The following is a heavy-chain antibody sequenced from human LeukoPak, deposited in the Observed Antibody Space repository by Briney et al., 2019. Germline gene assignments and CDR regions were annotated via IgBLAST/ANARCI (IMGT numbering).Heavy chain of an antibody. D-gene: IGHD3-10*01. CDR1: EFSVCSNY. Sequence: GGSLRLSCAASEFSVCSNYMTWVRQAPGKGLEWVANIKQDGSEKNYVESVKGRFTISRDNAKNSLYMQTNRLRAEDTAVYYCARAGQEWFGELGFDQWGQGTLVIVSS. CDR3: ARAGQEWFGELGFDQ. V-gene: IGHV3-7*01. CDR2: IKQDGSEK. J-gene: IGHJ4*02.